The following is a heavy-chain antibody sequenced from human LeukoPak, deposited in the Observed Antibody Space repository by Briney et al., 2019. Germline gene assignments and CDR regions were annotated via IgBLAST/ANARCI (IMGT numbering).Heavy chain of an antibody. CDR2: ISGSGGNT. V-gene: IGHV3-23*01. Sequence: GGTLRLSCTASGLIFSDYGMSWVRQTPGKGLEWVSAISGSGGNTFYADSVKGRFTISRDNSKNTLYLQMNSLRAEDTAVYYCARRSGIAVAGAFDYWGQGTLVTVSS. CDR3: ARRSGIAVAGAFDY. CDR1: GLIFSDYG. D-gene: IGHD6-19*01. J-gene: IGHJ4*02.